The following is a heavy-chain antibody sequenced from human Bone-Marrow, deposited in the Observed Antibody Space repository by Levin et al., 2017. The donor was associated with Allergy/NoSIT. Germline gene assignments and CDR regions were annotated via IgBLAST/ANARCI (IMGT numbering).Heavy chain of an antibody. Sequence: LSLTCAASGFIFSSYAMSWVRQAPGKGLECVSGISASGGSTYYADSVKGRYTISRDNSKNTLYLQINSLRAEDTAVYYCAKGRIMIKFGTLEYWGQGTLIAVSS. CDR3: AKGRIMIKFGTLEY. CDR2: ISASGGST. CDR1: GFIFSSYA. D-gene: IGHD3-16*01. J-gene: IGHJ4*01. V-gene: IGHV3-23*01.